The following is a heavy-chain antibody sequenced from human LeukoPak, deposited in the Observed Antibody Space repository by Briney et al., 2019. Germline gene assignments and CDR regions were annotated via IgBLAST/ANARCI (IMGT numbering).Heavy chain of an antibody. J-gene: IGHJ4*02. V-gene: IGHV3-74*03. CDR1: GFTFSTYW. CDR3: ARDYAGSPDY. Sequence: PGGSLRLSCTASGFTFSTYWINSVRQSPGKGLVWVALINGDGSTTTHADSVKGRFTISRDNAKNTAYLQMNSLRVEDTAVYFCARDYAGSPDYWGQGTLVTVSA. D-gene: IGHD3-10*01. CDR2: INGDGSTT.